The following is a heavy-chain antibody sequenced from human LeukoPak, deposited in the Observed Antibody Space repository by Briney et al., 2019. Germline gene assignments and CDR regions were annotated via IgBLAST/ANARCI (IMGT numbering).Heavy chain of an antibody. V-gene: IGHV1-2*02. J-gene: IGHJ4*02. Sequence: ASVKVSCKASGYTFNVNYMHWVRQAPGQGLEWMGWMDPNSGGTKFAQNFQGRVTMTRDASISTAYMELSSLRSDDTAVYYCARGTGSSLFDYWGQGTLVTVSS. CDR3: ARGTGSSLFDY. CDR2: MDPNSGGT. CDR1: GYTFNVNY. D-gene: IGHD6-13*01.